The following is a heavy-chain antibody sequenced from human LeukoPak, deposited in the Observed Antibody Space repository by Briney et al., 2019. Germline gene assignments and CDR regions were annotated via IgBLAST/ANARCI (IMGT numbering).Heavy chain of an antibody. V-gene: IGHV4-59*01. CDR2: ISHSGST. Sequence: PSETLSLTCTVSGGSIRNYYWGWIRQPPGKGPEWIGYISHSGSTNYNPSLMSRVTISVDTSKNQFSVKLSSVTAADTAVYYCARDREITKPYYYGMDVWGQGTTVTVSS. D-gene: IGHD3-3*01. CDR3: ARDREITKPYYYGMDV. CDR1: GGSIRNYY. J-gene: IGHJ6*02.